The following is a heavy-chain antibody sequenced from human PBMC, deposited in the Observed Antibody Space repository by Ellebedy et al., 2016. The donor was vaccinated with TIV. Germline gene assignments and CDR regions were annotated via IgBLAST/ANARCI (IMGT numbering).Heavy chain of an antibody. V-gene: IGHV4-34*01. J-gene: IGHJ5*02. CDR2: ITHSGRT. Sequence: MPGGSLRLSCTVSGGSISSYYWNWNRQPPGKGLEWIGEITHSGRTKYNTSLKSRVTISGDTSKNQFSLILSSVTAADTAVYYCASGRYSRPYNWFDPWGQGTLVTVSS. D-gene: IGHD6-13*01. CDR3: ASGRYSRPYNWFDP. CDR1: GGSISSYY.